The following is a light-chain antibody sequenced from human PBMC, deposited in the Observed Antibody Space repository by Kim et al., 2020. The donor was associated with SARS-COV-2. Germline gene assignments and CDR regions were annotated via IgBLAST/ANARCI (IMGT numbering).Light chain of an antibody. CDR3: SSYTRRSTWV. V-gene: IGLV2-14*03. CDR1: SSDVGGYNY. J-gene: IGLJ3*02. Sequence: GQSITISCTGTSSDVGGYNYVSWYQHHPGKAPKLVISDVNKRPSGVSTRFSGSKSGNTASLTISGLQAEDEADYYCSSYTRRSTWVFGGGTQLTVL. CDR2: DVN.